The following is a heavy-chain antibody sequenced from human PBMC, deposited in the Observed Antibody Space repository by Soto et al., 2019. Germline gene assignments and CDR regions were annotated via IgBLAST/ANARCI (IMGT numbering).Heavy chain of an antibody. Sequence: EVQLFESGGGLVQPGGSLRLSCAASGLTFSSHAMSWVRQAPGKGLEWVAAISGSGGSTYNVDSVKGRFTISRDNSKYTLYLQMNSLRAEDTAVYYCAKGGIGYFYFYYMDVRGKGTTVTVSS. CDR1: GLTFSSHA. J-gene: IGHJ6*03. CDR3: AKGGIGYFYFYYMDV. D-gene: IGHD3-16*01. V-gene: IGHV3-23*01. CDR2: ISGSGGST.